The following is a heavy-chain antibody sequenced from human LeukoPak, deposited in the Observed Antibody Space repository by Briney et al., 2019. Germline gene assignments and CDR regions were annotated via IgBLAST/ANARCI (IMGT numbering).Heavy chain of an antibody. CDR2: ISSDGNTI. Sequence: GGSLRLSCAASGFTFSSYEMNWVRQAPGKGLQWVSYISSDGNTIYYADSVKGRFTISRDNAKNSLYLQMNSLRAEDTAVYYCARAGPPAFDPWGQGTLVTVSS. J-gene: IGHJ5*02. CDR3: ARAGPPAFDP. V-gene: IGHV3-48*03. CDR1: GFTFSSYE.